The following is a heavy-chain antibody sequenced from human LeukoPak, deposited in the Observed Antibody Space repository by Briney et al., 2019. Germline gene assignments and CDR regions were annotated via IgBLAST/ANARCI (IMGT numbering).Heavy chain of an antibody. V-gene: IGHV1-2*04. CDR2: INPNSGGT. CDR1: GYTFTGYY. D-gene: IGHD6-13*01. Sequence: ASVKVSCKASGYTFTGYYMHWVRQAPGQGLEWMGWINPNSGGTNYAQKFQGWVTMTRDTSISTAYMELGSLKSDDTAVYYCVRDRIASAGTGGWGQGTLVTVSS. CDR3: VRDRIASAGTGG. J-gene: IGHJ4*02.